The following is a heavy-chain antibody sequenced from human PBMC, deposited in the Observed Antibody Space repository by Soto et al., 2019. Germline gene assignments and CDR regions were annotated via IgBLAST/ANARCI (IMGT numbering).Heavy chain of an antibody. Sequence: QVQLVESGGGVVQPGRSLRLSCAASGFTFSSYGMHWVRQAPGKGLEWVAVIWYDGSNKYYADSVKGRITISRDNSKNTLYLQMNSLRAEDTAVYYCARDQVDIVVAGYYYYYGMDVWGQGTTVTVSS. CDR1: GFTFSSYG. J-gene: IGHJ6*02. CDR3: ARDQVDIVVAGYYYYYGMDV. D-gene: IGHD2-2*01. CDR2: IWYDGSNK. V-gene: IGHV3-33*01.